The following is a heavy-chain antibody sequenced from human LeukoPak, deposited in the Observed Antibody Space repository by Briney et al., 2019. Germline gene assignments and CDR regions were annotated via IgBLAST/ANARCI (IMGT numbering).Heavy chain of an antibody. CDR2: INPNSGGT. V-gene: IGHV1-2*02. CDR3: ARDRIAARPMDY. J-gene: IGHJ4*02. Sequence: VKVSCKASGYTFTGYYMHWVRQAPGQGLEWMGWINPNSGGTNYAQKFQGRVTMTRDTSISTAYMELSRLRSDDTAVYYCARDRIAARPMDYWGQGTLVTVSS. CDR1: GYTFTGYY. D-gene: IGHD6-6*01.